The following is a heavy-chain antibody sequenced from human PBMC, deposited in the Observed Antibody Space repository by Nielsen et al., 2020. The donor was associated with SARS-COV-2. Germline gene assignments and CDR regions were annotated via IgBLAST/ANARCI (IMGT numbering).Heavy chain of an antibody. CDR3: ATLAVAGTPNDY. CDR1: GFTFSSYW. Sequence: GGSLRLSCAASGFTFSSYWMSWVRQAPGKGLEWVANIKQDGSEKYYVDSVKGRFTISRDNAKNSLYLQMNSLRAKDTAVYYCATLAVAGTPNDYWGQGTLVTVPS. CDR2: IKQDGSEK. J-gene: IGHJ4*02. V-gene: IGHV3-7*03. D-gene: IGHD6-19*01.